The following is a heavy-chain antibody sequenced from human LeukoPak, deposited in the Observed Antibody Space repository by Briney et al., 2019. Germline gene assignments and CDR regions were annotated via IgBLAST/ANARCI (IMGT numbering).Heavy chain of an antibody. V-gene: IGHV2-5*01. J-gene: IGHJ4*02. CDR3: ARQGYGYVYFDF. D-gene: IGHD5-18*01. Sequence: SGPTLVNPTETLTLTCTFSGFSLDSTAVGVGWVRQPPGKPLEGLALIYGSDDKRYMPSLQNRLTITKDTSKNLVVLTMANVDPVDTATYYCARQGYGYVYFDFWGRGILVTVSS. CDR1: GFSLDSTAVG. CDR2: IYGSDDK.